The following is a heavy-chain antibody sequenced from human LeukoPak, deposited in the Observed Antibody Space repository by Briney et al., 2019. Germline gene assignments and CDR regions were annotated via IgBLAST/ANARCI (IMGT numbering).Heavy chain of an antibody. V-gene: IGHV3-21*01. CDR3: ARQRGDILTGYYMPRGFDY. J-gene: IGHJ4*02. Sequence: GGSLRLSCAASGFTFSSYSMNWVRQAPGKGLEWVSSISSSSSYIYYADSVKGRFTISRDNAKNSLYLQMNSLRAEDTAVYYCARQRGDILTGYYMPRGFDYWGQGTLVTVSS. CDR1: GFTFSSYS. D-gene: IGHD3-9*01. CDR2: ISSSSSYI.